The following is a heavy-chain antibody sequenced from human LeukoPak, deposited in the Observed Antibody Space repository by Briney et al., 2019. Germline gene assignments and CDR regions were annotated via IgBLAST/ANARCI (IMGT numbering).Heavy chain of an antibody. V-gene: IGHV1-46*01. CDR3: ARDYYDSSGYYYVTGGGTFDY. CDR1: GYTFTSYY. Sequence: ASVKVSCKASGYTFTSYYMHWVRQAPGQGLEWMGIINPSGGSTSYAQKFQGRVTMTGDTSTSTVYMELSSLRSEDTAVYYCARDYYDSSGYYYVTGGGTFDYWGQGTLVTVSS. D-gene: IGHD3-22*01. J-gene: IGHJ4*02. CDR2: INPSGGST.